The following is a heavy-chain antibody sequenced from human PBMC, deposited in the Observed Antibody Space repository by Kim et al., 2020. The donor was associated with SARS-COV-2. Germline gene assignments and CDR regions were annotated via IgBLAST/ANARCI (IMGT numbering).Heavy chain of an antibody. V-gene: IGHV3-13*01. CDR3: ARGGWGLGAMDV. CDR1: GFTFNSHD. Sequence: GGSLRLSCAASGFTFNSHDMHWVRQPTGKGPEWVSAIYTGGDTHYAASVKGRFTISRENAKNSWYHEKNSLRAGDTAVYYCARGGWGLGAMDVWGQGTTVIVSS. J-gene: IGHJ6*02. D-gene: IGHD7-27*01. CDR2: IYTGGDT.